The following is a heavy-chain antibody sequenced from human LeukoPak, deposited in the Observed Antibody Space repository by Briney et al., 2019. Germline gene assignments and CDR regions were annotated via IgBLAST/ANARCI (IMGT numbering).Heavy chain of an antibody. CDR1: GYTFTGYY. CDR3: ARVKYRAAGDKQH. V-gene: IGHV1-2*02. Sequence: GASVKVPCKASGYTFTGYYMHWVRQAPGQGLEWMGWINPNSGGANYAQKFQGRVTMTRDTSITTVYMELSSLRSDDTAVYYCARVKYRAAGDKQHWGRGTLVTVSS. CDR2: INPNSGGA. D-gene: IGHD2-21*01. J-gene: IGHJ1*01.